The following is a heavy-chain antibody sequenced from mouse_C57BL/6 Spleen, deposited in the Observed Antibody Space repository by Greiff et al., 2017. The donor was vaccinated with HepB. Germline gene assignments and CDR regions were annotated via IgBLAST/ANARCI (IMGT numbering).Heavy chain of an antibody. CDR3: ASPYYSNYPFAY. V-gene: IGHV1-4*01. D-gene: IGHD2-5*01. CDR2: INPSSGYT. Sequence: VMLVESGAELARPGASVKMSCKASGYTFTSYTMHWVKQRPGQGLEWIGYINPSSGYTKYNQKFKDKATLTADKSSSTAYMQLSSLTSEDSAVYYCASPYYSNYPFAYWGRGTLVTVSA. J-gene: IGHJ3*01. CDR1: GYTFTSYT.